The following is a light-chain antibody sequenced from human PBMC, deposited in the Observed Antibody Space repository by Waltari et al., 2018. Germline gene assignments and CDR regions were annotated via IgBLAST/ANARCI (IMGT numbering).Light chain of an antibody. CDR1: GSASDDSDF. CDR2: DVT. CDR3: TSQTLDGVVL. Sequence: QSALTQPASVSGSPGQSITLSCTGIGSASDDSDFVAWYQHHPGKGPRGIIYDVTNRPSGISDRFSAAKSANTASLTISGPQPEDEGDYYCTSQTLDGVVLFGGGTQVTVL. V-gene: IGLV2-14*03. J-gene: IGLJ3*02.